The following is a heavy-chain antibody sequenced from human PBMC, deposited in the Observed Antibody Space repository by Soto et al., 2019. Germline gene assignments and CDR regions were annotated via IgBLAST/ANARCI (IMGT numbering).Heavy chain of an antibody. V-gene: IGHV4-30-2*01. CDR2: IYHSGST. CDR3: ASTTVTSLFDY. D-gene: IGHD4-17*01. Sequence: QLQLQGSGSGLVKPSQTLSLTCAVSGGSISSGGYSWSWIRQPPGKGLEWIGYIYHSGSTYYNPSLKSRVTISVDRSKNQFSLKLSSVTAADTAVYYCASTTVTSLFDYWGQGTLVTVSS. J-gene: IGHJ4*02. CDR1: GGSISSGGYS.